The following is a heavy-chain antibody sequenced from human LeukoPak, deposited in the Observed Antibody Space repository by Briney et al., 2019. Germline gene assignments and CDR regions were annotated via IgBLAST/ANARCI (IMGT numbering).Heavy chain of an antibody. CDR2: ISGSGGST. D-gene: IGHD4-17*01. Sequence: PGGSLRLSCAATGFSFSNSWMTWVRQAPGKGLEWVSTISGSGGSTYYADSMKGRFTISRDNSRNTLYLQMNSLRAEDAAVYYCAKDQRDRGDYEVDYWGQGTLVTVSS. V-gene: IGHV3-23*01. J-gene: IGHJ4*02. CDR3: AKDQRDRGDYEVDY. CDR1: GFSFSNSW.